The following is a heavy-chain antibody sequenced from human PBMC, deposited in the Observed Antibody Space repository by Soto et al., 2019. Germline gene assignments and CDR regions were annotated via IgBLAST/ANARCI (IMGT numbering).Heavy chain of an antibody. J-gene: IGHJ4*02. D-gene: IGHD5-12*01. V-gene: IGHV4-34*01. CDR2: VKDGGST. CDR1: GGSLTGYY. CDR3: ARGQEGIVATH. Sequence: QVQLQQWGAGLLKPSETLSLTCTVNGGSLTGYYWSWIRQPPGKGLEWIGEVKDGGSTNYSPSLRGRVSISADTSKNRFSLRLNSVTAADTAVDFCARGQEGIVATHWDQGALVTVSS.